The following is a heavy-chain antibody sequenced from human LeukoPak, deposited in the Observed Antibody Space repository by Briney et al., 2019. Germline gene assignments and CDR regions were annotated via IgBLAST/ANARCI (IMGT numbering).Heavy chain of an antibody. V-gene: IGHV3-30*18. CDR1: GFTFSSYG. Sequence: GGSLRLSCAASGFTFSSYGMHWVRQAPGKGLEWVAVISYDGSNKYYADSVKGRSTISRDNSKNTLYLQMNSLRAEDTAVYYCAKDRDYSALDYWGQGTLVTVSS. D-gene: IGHD2-21*01. CDR3: AKDRDYSALDY. CDR2: ISYDGSNK. J-gene: IGHJ4*02.